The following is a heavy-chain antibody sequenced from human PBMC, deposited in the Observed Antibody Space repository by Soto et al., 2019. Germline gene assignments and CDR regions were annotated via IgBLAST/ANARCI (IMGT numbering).Heavy chain of an antibody. Sequence: PGGGPVLSCATSGFTFSSYRKHWFRQAPGKEPEWVGFFRSKIYGGTTEYAASVKGRFTISRDDSKSIAYLQMNSLQTEDTGVYYCTRDLWFGESYSPDWGQGTQVTVSS. CDR3: TRDLWFGESYSPD. V-gene: IGHV3-49*03. J-gene: IGHJ4*02. D-gene: IGHD3-10*01. CDR1: GFTFSSYR. CDR2: FRSKIYGGTT.